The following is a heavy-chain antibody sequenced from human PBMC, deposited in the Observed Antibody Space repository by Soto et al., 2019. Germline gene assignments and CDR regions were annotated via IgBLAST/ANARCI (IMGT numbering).Heavy chain of an antibody. CDR2: LSFDRSNE. V-gene: IGHV3-30-3*01. D-gene: IGHD3-16*01. CDR3: ARVEYSFGTPFLDY. CDR1: GFNFGHYA. Sequence: QVQLVESGGGVVQPGRSLRLSCSASGFNFGHYAMHWVRQAPGKGLEWVAALSFDRSNEYYADSLRGRFTISRDNSKKTLYLQMNSLRAEDTAVYYCARVEYSFGTPFLDYWGQGTLVTVSS. J-gene: IGHJ4*02.